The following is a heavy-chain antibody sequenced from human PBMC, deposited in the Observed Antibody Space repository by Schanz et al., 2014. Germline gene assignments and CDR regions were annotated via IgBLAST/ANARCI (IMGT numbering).Heavy chain of an antibody. CDR2: FSLDTDRI. Sequence: EGQLVESGGVLVQPGRSLRLSCAGSGLNFRQYAIHWVRHAPGKGLEWVAGFSLDTDRIDYGDSVKGRFTISRDNSRNTLYLQMDSLRDEDTALYYCAKVVASGPTTGPFDPWGQGTLVTVSS. D-gene: IGHD1-26*01. V-gene: IGHV3-9*01. J-gene: IGHJ5*02. CDR1: GLNFRQYA. CDR3: AKVVASGPTTGPFDP.